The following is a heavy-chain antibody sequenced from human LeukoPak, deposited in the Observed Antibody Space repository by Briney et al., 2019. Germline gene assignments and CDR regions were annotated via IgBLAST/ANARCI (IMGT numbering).Heavy chain of an antibody. V-gene: IGHV3-48*03. CDR2: IGSSGNTI. J-gene: IGHJ5*02. CDR3: ARSAGTWFDP. Sequence: PGGSLRLSCAASGFTFSTYEMNWVRQAPGKRLEWVSYIGSSGNTIYYADSVKGRFTISRDNAKNSLYLQMNSLRAEDTAVYYCARSAGTWFDPWGQGTLVTVSS. CDR1: GFTFSTYE. D-gene: IGHD1-1*01.